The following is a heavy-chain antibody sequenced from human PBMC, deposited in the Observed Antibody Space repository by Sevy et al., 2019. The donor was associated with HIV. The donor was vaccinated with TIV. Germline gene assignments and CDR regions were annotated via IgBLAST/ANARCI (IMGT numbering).Heavy chain of an antibody. D-gene: IGHD6-25*01. CDR1: GFTFSSYG. Sequence: GGSLRLSCAASGFTFSSYGIHWVRQAPGKGLEWVAVIWYDGSNKYYANSVKGRFTISRDNSKNTLYLQMNSLRAEGTAVYYCARDSSLAAGGGMDVWGQGTTVTVSS. CDR2: IWYDGSNK. J-gene: IGHJ6*02. CDR3: ARDSSLAAGGGMDV. V-gene: IGHV3-33*01.